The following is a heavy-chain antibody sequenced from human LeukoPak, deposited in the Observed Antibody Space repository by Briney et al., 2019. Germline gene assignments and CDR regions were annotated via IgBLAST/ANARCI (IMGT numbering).Heavy chain of an antibody. CDR3: ATELRSGYFDY. CDR2: FDPEDXXX. V-gene: IGHV1-24*01. CDR1: GXVXXEXS. J-gene: IGHJ4*02. Sequence: ASVKVSXKLSGXVXXEXSMHWXXXXPGKGLEWMGGFDPEDXXXIYAQKFQGRVTMTEDTSTDTAHMELSSLRSEDTAVXXXATELRSGYFDYWGQGTLVTVSS. D-gene: IGHD3-22*01.